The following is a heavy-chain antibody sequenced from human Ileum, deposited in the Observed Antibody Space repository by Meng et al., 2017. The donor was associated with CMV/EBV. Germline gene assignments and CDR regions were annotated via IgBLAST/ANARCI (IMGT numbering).Heavy chain of an antibody. V-gene: IGHV3-74*01. D-gene: IGHD1-26*01. CDR3: AREEGATGVAHLRYYYYGMDV. J-gene: IGHJ6*02. CDR2: IHGDGSST. Sequence: GGSLRLSCAASGFTFSSYWMHWVRQAPGKGLVWVSRIHGDGSSTSYADSVKGRFTISRDNAKNTLYLQMNSLRAEDTAVYYCAREEGATGVAHLRYYYYGMDVWGQGTTVTVSS. CDR1: GFTFSSYW.